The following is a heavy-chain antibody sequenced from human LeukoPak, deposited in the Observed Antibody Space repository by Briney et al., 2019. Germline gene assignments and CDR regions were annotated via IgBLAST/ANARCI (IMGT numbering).Heavy chain of an antibody. CDR3: ARAGEVRDSSSWYDY. D-gene: IGHD6-13*01. Sequence: GASVKVSCKASGYTFTSYAIHWVRQAPGQRLEWMGWINIGNGNTKYSQEFQGRVTITRNTSISTAYMELSSLRSEDTTVYYCARAGEVRDSSSWYDYWGQGTLVTVSS. CDR2: INIGNGNT. J-gene: IGHJ4*02. V-gene: IGHV1-3*03. CDR1: GYTFTSYA.